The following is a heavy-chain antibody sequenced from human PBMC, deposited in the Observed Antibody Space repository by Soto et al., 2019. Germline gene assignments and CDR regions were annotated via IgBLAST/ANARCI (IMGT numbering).Heavy chain of an antibody. Sequence: GASVKVSCKASGGTFSSYAISWVRQAPGQGLEWMGGIIPIFGTANYAQKFQGRVTITAGESTSTAYMELSSLRSEDTAVYYCARGTAAAGFDYWGQGTLVTVSS. D-gene: IGHD6-13*01. CDR1: GGTFSSYA. V-gene: IGHV1-69*13. CDR3: ARGTAAAGFDY. CDR2: IIPIFGTA. J-gene: IGHJ4*02.